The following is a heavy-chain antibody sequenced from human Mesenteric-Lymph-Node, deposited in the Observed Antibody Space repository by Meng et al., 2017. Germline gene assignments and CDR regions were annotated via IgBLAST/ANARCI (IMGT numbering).Heavy chain of an antibody. CDR1: GGFVSGYY. CDR2: INHSGST. V-gene: IGHV4-34*01. J-gene: IGHJ5*02. CDR3: AYHFGAANNWFDP. Sequence: GQPAQWGAVTLTPSATPFLACAVYGGFVSGYYWSWIRQPPGKGLEWNGEINHSGSTNYNPSLKSRVTISVDTSKNQFSLKLSSVTAADTAVYYCAYHFGAANNWFDPWGQGTLVTVSS. D-gene: IGHD3-3*01.